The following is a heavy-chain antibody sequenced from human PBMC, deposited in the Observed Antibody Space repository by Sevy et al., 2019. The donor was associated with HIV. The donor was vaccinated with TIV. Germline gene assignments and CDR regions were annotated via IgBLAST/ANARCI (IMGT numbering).Heavy chain of an antibody. J-gene: IGHJ6*02. CDR1: GISFTTSG. CDR2: ISYHGRDK. CDR3: AKDFTGYNGMDV. Sequence: GGSLRLSCVVSGISFTTSGMHWVRQAPGKGLEWVAVISYHGRDKFYAESVKGRSTISRDNSKNMLYLQINSLRAGDTAVYYCAKDFTGYNGMDVWGQGTMVTVSS. D-gene: IGHD3-9*01. V-gene: IGHV3-30*18.